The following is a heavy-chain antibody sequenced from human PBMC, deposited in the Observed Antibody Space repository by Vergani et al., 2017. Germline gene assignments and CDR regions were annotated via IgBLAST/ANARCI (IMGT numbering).Heavy chain of an antibody. CDR3: ARDSGGALGYFLGGY. J-gene: IGHJ4*02. D-gene: IGHD6-25*01. CDR2: ISSSSSTI. CDR1: GFTFSSYS. Sequence: EVQLVESGGGLVQPGGSLRLSCAASGFTFSSYSMNWVRQAPGKGLEWVSYISSSSSTIYYADSVKGRFTISRDNAKNSLYLPMNSLRDEDTAVYYCARDSGGALGYFLGGYWGQGTLVTVSS. V-gene: IGHV3-48*02.